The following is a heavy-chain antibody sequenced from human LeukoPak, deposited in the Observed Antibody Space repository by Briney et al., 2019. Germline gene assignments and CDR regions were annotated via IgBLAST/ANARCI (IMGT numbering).Heavy chain of an antibody. Sequence: KVSCKASGYTFTSYAMNWVRQAPGQGLEWMGIIYPGDSDTRYSPSFQGQVTISADKSISTAYLQWSSLKASDTAMYYCARHARSSGYSYGYGYYYMDVWGKGTTVTISS. D-gene: IGHD5-18*01. J-gene: IGHJ6*03. CDR3: ARHARSSGYSYGYGYYYMDV. CDR2: IYPGDSDT. CDR1: GYTFTSYA. V-gene: IGHV5-51*01.